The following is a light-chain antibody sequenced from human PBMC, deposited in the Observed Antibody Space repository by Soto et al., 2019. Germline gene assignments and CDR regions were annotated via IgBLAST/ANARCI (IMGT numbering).Light chain of an antibody. Sequence: QSVLTQPRSVSGSPGQSVTISCTGTSSDVGGYNYVSWYQQHPGKAPKLMIYDVSKRPSGVPDRFSGSKSDNTASLTISGLQAEDEADYYCCSYAGSYTSPYVFGTGTKVTVL. CDR1: SSDVGGYNY. J-gene: IGLJ1*01. CDR3: CSYAGSYTSPYV. CDR2: DVS. V-gene: IGLV2-11*01.